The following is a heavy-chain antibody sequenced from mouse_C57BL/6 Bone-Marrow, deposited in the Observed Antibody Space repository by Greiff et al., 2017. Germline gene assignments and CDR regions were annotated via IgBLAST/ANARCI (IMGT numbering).Heavy chain of an antibody. Sequence: EVQLQQSGAELVRPGASVKLSCTASGFNIKDDYMHWVKQRPEQGLEWIGWIDPENGDTEYASKFQGKATITADRSSNTAYLQLSSLTSEDTAVYYWTPFYYGNPHGYFDVWGTGTTVTVSS. J-gene: IGHJ1*03. CDR2: IDPENGDT. CDR1: GFNIKDDY. V-gene: IGHV14-4*01. D-gene: IGHD2-1*01. CDR3: TPFYYGNPHGYFDV.